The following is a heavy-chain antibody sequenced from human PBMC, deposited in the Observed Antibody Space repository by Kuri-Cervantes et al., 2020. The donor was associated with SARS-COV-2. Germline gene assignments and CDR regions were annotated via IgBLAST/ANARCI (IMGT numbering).Heavy chain of an antibody. CDR3: ARHSWAAAGCDY. Sequence: ESLKISCAVSGGSISSSSYYWSWIRQPPGKGLEWIGYIYYSGSTNYNPSLKSRVTISVDTSKNQFSLKLSSVTAADTAVYYCARHSWAAAGCDYWGQGTLVTVSS. CDR2: IYYSGST. CDR1: GGSISSSSYY. J-gene: IGHJ4*02. D-gene: IGHD6-13*01. V-gene: IGHV4-61*01.